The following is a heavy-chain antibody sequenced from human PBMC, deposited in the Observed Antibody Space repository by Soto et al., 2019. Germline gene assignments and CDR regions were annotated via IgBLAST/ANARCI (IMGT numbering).Heavy chain of an antibody. V-gene: IGHV6-1*01. CDR1: GDSVSSNSAA. CDR3: SKTWGAVAVFGMDV. Sequence: SQTLSLTCAISGDSVSSNSAAWNWIRQSPSRGLEWLGRTYYRSKWYNDYAVSVKSRITINPDTSKNQFSLQLNSVTPEDTAVYYCSKTWGAVAVFGMDVWGQGTTVTVSS. J-gene: IGHJ6*02. CDR2: TYYRSKWYN. D-gene: IGHD6-19*01.